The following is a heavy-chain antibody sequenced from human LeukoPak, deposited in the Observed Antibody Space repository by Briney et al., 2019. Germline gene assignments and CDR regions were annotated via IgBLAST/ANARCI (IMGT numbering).Heavy chain of an antibody. Sequence: SVKVSCNASGGTFSSYAISWVRQAPGQGLEWMGGIIPIFGTANYAQKFQGRVTITADKSTSTAYMELSSLRSEDTAVYYCARDTGSYWRGAFDIWGQGSMVTVSS. J-gene: IGHJ3*02. CDR3: ARDTGSYWRGAFDI. CDR1: GGTFSSYA. V-gene: IGHV1-69*06. D-gene: IGHD1-26*01. CDR2: IIPIFGTA.